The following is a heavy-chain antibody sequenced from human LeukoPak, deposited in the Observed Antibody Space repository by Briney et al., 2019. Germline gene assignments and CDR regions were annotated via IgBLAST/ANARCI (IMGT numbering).Heavy chain of an antibody. Sequence: PGGSLRLSCAASGFTFSTSGMNWVRQAPGKGLEWVSYISSSSSTITYADSVKGRFTISRDNAKNSLYLQMNSLRAEDTAVYYCARGYSYGYLIDYWGQGTLVTVSS. D-gene: IGHD5-18*01. J-gene: IGHJ4*02. CDR3: ARGYSYGYLIDY. V-gene: IGHV3-48*01. CDR1: GFTFSTSG. CDR2: ISSSSSTI.